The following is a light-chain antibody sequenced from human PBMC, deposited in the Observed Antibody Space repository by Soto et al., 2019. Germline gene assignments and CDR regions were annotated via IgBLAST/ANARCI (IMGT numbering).Light chain of an antibody. Sequence: QSALTQPPSASGSPGQSVTISCTGTSSDVGGYNYVSWYQQHPGKAPKLMSYEVNKWPSGVPDRFSGSKSGNTASLTVSGLQAEDEAEYYCSSYAGSNNVLFGGGTKLTVL. CDR1: SSDVGGYNY. CDR3: SSYAGSNNVL. J-gene: IGLJ2*01. CDR2: EVN. V-gene: IGLV2-8*01.